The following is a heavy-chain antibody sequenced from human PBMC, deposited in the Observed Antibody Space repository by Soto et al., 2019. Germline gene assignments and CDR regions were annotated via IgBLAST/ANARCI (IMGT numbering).Heavy chain of an antibody. Sequence: PGGSLRLSCAASGFTFSSYSMNWVRQAPGKGLEWVSYISSSSSTIYYADSVKGRFTISRDNAKDSLYLQMNSLRAEDTAVYYCARPNGDYKYYYYYYMDVWGKGTTVTSP. CDR3: ARPNGDYKYYYYYYMDV. CDR1: GFTFSSYS. V-gene: IGHV3-48*01. J-gene: IGHJ6*03. D-gene: IGHD4-17*01. CDR2: ISSSSSTI.